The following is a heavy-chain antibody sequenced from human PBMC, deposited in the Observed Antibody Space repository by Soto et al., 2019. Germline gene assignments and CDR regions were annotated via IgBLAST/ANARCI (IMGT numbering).Heavy chain of an antibody. V-gene: IGHV3-23*01. J-gene: IGHJ6*02. D-gene: IGHD3-3*02. CDR1: GFTFNNYA. CDR2: MSGSGGST. CDR3: VKDLGYSLFAMGGGMDV. Sequence: EVQLLESGGGFVQPGGSMRLSCVASGFTFNNYAMNWVRQAPGKGTEWVSVMSGSGGSTFYADSVRGRFTTSRDTSNHTVYLQMYRLRVEDTAIYYCVKDLGYSLFAMGGGMDVWGQGTTVTVSS.